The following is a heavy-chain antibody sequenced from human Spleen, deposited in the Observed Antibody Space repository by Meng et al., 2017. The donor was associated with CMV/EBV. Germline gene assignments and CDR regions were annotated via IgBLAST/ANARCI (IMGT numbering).Heavy chain of an antibody. J-gene: IGHJ4*02. Sequence: GGSLRLSCAASGFTFSSYAMSWVRQAPGKGLEWVSYISSSGSTIYYADSVKGRFTISRDNAKNSLYLQMNSLRAEDTAVYYCARGVPYYDILTGSIGGLDYWGQGTLVTVSS. CDR3: ARGVPYYDILTGSIGGLDY. CDR2: ISSSGSTI. D-gene: IGHD3-9*01. CDR1: GFTFSSYA. V-gene: IGHV3-48*03.